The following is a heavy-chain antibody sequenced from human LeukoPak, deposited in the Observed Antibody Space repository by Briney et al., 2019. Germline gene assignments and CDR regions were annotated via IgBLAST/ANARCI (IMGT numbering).Heavy chain of an antibody. J-gene: IGHJ4*02. D-gene: IGHD2-2*01. CDR2: IKRDGSEK. V-gene: IGHV3-7*05. CDR1: GFTFSNYW. Sequence: GGSLRLSCAASGFTFSNYWMSWVRQAPGKGLEWVANIKRDGSEKYYVDSVGGRFTISGDNAKSSMYLQMNSLRVEDTAVYYCARDYQGHFEYWGQGTLVTVSS. CDR3: ARDYQGHFEY.